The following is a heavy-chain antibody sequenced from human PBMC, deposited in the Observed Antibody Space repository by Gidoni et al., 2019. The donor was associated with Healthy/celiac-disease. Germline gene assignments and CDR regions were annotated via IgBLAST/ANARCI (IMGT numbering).Heavy chain of an antibody. J-gene: IGHJ4*02. CDR2: ISYDGSNQ. V-gene: IGHV3-30-3*01. Sequence: QVQLVESGGGVVQPGRSLRLSCAASGFTFSSYAMHWVRQAPGKGLEWVAVISYDGSNQYYADSVKGRFTISRDNSKNTLYLQMNSLRAEDTAVYYCARDPGPPPYSNYVYWGQGTLVTVSS. CDR1: GFTFSSYA. D-gene: IGHD4-4*01. CDR3: ARDPGPPPYSNYVY.